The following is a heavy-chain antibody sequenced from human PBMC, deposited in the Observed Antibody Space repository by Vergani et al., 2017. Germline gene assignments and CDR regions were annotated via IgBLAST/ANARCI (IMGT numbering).Heavy chain of an antibody. CDR3: ARWKGTSTITGFDN. CDR1: GYTFTAYS. Sequence: QVQLVQSGAEVKKPGASVKVSCKASGYTFTAYSMHWVRQAPGQGLEWMGWINPNSGATNYAQKFQGRVTMTRDTSINTGYMELSRLTYDDTAVYYCARWKGTSTITGFDNWGQGTLVTVSS. V-gene: IGHV1-2*02. J-gene: IGHJ4*02. D-gene: IGHD5-24*01. CDR2: INPNSGAT.